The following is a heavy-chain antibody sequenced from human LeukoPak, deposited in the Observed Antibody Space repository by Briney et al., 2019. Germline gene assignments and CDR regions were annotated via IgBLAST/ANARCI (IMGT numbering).Heavy chain of an antibody. CDR3: ARGGWEPNQPYYYYYYMDV. CDR2: IYPGDSDT. J-gene: IGHJ6*03. Sequence: HGESLKISCKGSGYSFTSYWIGWVRQMPGKGLEWMGIIYPGDSDTRYSPSFQGQVTISADKSISTAYLQWSSLKASDTAMYYCARGGWEPNQPYYYYYYMDVWGKGTTVTVFS. D-gene: IGHD1-26*01. V-gene: IGHV5-51*01. CDR1: GYSFTSYW.